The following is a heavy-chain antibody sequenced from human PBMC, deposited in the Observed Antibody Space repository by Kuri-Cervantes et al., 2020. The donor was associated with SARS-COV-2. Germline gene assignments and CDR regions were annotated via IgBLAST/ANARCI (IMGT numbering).Heavy chain of an antibody. D-gene: IGHD1-26*01. J-gene: IGHJ2*01. CDR3: AKDTWELPDL. CDR1: GSTFSSYS. V-gene: IGHV3-30*02. Sequence: GESLKISCAASGSTFSSYSMNWVRQAPGKGLEWVAFIRYDGSNKYYADSVKGRFTISRDNSKNTLYLQMNSLRAEDTAVYYCAKDTWELPDLWGRGTLVTVSS. CDR2: IRYDGSNK.